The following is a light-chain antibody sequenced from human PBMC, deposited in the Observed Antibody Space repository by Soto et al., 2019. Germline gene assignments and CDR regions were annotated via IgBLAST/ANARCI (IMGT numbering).Light chain of an antibody. CDR2: YDS. CDR3: QVWDIMTDNDV. V-gene: IGLV3-21*04. CDR1: NIGNKR. J-gene: IGLJ1*01. Sequence: SYELTQPPSVSVAPEKTATITCGGNNIGNKRVHWYRQKPGQAPVLLISYDSDRPSGIPERFYGSNSENTATLTISRVEAVDEADYYCQVWDIMTDNDVFGSGTKLTVL.